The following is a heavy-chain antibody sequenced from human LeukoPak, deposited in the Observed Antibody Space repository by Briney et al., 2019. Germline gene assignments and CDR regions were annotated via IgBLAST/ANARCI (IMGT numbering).Heavy chain of an antibody. J-gene: IGHJ4*02. CDR1: GFTFSNNW. CDR3: ARDYVWGSDRYTDY. V-gene: IGHV3-7*05. D-gene: IGHD3-16*02. Sequence: PGGSLRLSCAASGFTFSNNWMTWVRQAPGRGLEWVANIRQDGSEKYYVDSVKGRFTISRDNAKNSLYLQMNSLRAEDTAVYYCARDYVWGSDRYTDYWGQGTLVTVSS. CDR2: IRQDGSEK.